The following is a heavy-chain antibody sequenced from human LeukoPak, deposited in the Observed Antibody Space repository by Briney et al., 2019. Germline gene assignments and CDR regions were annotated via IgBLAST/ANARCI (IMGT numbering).Heavy chain of an antibody. V-gene: IGHV4-61*02. CDR3: ARDHPTPNAGYMDV. CDR2: ISTSGST. Sequence: KPSQTLSLTCTVSGGSISSGGYYWSWIRQPPGKGLEWIGRISTSGSTNYNPSFKSRVTISTDTSKNHFSLKLNSVTAADTAVYYCARDHPTPNAGYMDVWGKGTTVTVSS. D-gene: IGHD2-8*01. CDR1: GGSISSGGYY. J-gene: IGHJ6*03.